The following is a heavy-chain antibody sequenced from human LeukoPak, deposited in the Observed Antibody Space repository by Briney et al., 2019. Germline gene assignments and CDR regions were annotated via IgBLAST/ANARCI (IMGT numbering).Heavy chain of an antibody. J-gene: IGHJ4*02. V-gene: IGHV3-15*01. CDR3: TIGTRPMVRGVITEY. CDR1: GFTFSNVW. CDR2: ITSERDGGTA. Sequence: PGGSLRLSCAVTGFTFSNVWLSWVRQAPGKGLEWIAHITSERDGGTADYAAPVKGRFTISRDDSKNTLYLQINSLKTEDTALYYCTIGTRPMVRGVITEYWGQGTLVTVSS. D-gene: IGHD3-10*01.